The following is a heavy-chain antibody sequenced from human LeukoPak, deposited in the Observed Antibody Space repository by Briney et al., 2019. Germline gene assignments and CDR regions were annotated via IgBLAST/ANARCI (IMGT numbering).Heavy chain of an antibody. Sequence: SETRSLTCAVSGGSISSGGYSWSWIRQPPGKGLEWIGYIYHSGSTYYNPSLKSRVTISVDRSKNQFSLKLSSVTAADTAVYYCARGSSGSCYNDLFRFDYWGQGTLVTVSS. J-gene: IGHJ4*02. CDR1: GGSISSGGYS. CDR3: ARGSSGSCYNDLFRFDY. D-gene: IGHD3-10*01. CDR2: IYHSGST. V-gene: IGHV4-30-2*01.